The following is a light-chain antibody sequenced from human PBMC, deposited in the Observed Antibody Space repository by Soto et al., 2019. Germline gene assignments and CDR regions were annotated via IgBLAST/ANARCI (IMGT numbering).Light chain of an antibody. J-gene: IGKJ2*01. CDR2: AAS. CDR3: QQYHSYYRT. CDR1: HTIRSW. Sequence: DIQMIQSPSTLSASVGDRVTITCRASHTIRSWLAWYQQKPGKAPNLLIYAASTLKSGVPSRFSGNGSETEFTLTISSLQPDDFATYYCQQYHSYYRTFGQGTKLEIK. V-gene: IGKV1-5*01.